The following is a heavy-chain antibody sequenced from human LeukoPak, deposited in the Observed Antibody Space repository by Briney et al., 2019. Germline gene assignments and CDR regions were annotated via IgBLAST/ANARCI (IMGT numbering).Heavy chain of an antibody. CDR2: ISAYNGNT. Sequence: ASVKVSCKASGYTFTSYGISWVRQAPGQGLEWMGWISAYNGNTNYAQKFQGWVTMTRDTSISTAYMELSRLRSDDTAVYYCARGQSGYAPSYNWFDPWGQGTLVTVSS. D-gene: IGHD5-12*01. J-gene: IGHJ5*02. CDR1: GYTFTSYG. CDR3: ARGQSGYAPSYNWFDP. V-gene: IGHV1-18*01.